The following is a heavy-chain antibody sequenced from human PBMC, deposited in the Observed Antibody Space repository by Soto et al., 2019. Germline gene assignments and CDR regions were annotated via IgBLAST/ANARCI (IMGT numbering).Heavy chain of an antibody. Sequence: GSLRLSCAASGFTFSSYAMSWVRQAPGKGLEWVSAISGSGGSTYYADSVKGRFTISRDNSKNTLYLQMNSLRAEDRAVYYCAKAPSIAARRTCYYYYYMDVWGKGTTVTVSS. D-gene: IGHD6-6*01. J-gene: IGHJ6*03. CDR2: ISGSGGST. V-gene: IGHV3-23*01. CDR1: GFTFSSYA. CDR3: AKAPSIAARRTCYYYYYMDV.